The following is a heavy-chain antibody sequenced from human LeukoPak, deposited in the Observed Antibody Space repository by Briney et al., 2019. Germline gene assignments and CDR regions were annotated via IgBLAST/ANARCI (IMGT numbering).Heavy chain of an antibody. Sequence: GGSLRLSCAASGFTFSSYGMHWVRQAPGKGLEWVAVISYDGSNKYYADSVKGRFTISRDNSKNTLYLQMNSLRAEDTAVYYCAKGRLLWFGEYNGDYFDYWGQGTLVTVSS. CDR1: GFTFSSYG. CDR3: AKGRLLWFGEYNGDYFDY. D-gene: IGHD3-10*01. V-gene: IGHV3-30*18. J-gene: IGHJ4*02. CDR2: ISYDGSNK.